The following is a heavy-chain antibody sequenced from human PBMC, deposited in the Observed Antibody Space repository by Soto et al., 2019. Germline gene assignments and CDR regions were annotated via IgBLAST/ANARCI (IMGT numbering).Heavy chain of an antibody. CDR1: GFTFSSYS. J-gene: IGHJ4*02. Sequence: EVQLVESGGGLVKPGGSLRLSCAASGFTFSSYSMNWVRQAPGKGLEWVSSISSSSSYIYYADSVKGRFTISRDNAKNSLYLQMNSLRAEETAVYYCASQEAQIYDSSGYYWYYFDYWGQGTLVTVSS. D-gene: IGHD3-22*01. CDR2: ISSSSSYI. CDR3: ASQEAQIYDSSGYYWYYFDY. V-gene: IGHV3-21*01.